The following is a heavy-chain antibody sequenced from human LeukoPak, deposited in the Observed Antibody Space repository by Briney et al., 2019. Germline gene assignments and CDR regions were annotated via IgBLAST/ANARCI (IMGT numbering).Heavy chain of an antibody. CDR1: GGSISSSDYY. V-gene: IGHV4-39*07. D-gene: IGHD1-1*01. CDR3: ARAVLGAPYYYYMDV. CDR2: IYYTGST. Sequence: PSETLSLTCTVSGGSISSSDYYWGWIRQPPGKGLEWIGCIYYTGSTYYTPSLKSRVTMSVDTSKNQFSLILSSVTAADTAVYYCARAVLGAPYYYYMDVWAKGPRSPSP. J-gene: IGHJ6*03.